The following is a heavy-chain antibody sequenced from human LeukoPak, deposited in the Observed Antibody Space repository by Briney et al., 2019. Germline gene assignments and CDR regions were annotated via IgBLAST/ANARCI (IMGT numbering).Heavy chain of an antibody. CDR3: AKVHQRLIQAGDAFDI. CDR2: IIPVLRTP. J-gene: IGHJ3*02. D-gene: IGHD3-3*01. Sequence: GASVKVSCKASGGSVSRYAISWVRQSPGQGLEWMGAIIPVLRTPNYPQKFRGRVTITADESTSTVYMELSRLRSDDTAVYYCAKVHQRLIQAGDAFDIWGQGTLVTVSS. V-gene: IGHV1-69*13. CDR1: GGSVSRYA.